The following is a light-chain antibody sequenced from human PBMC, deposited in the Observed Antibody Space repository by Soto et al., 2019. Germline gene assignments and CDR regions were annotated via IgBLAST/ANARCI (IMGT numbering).Light chain of an antibody. Sequence: EIVMTQSPDTLSVSPGERATLSCRASQSVTNNLAWYQQKPCQAPRLLIYGASNRATGIPDRFSGSGSGTDFTLTISRLEPEDFAVYYCQQYGSSGTFGQGTTVDIK. CDR2: GAS. V-gene: IGKV3-20*01. J-gene: IGKJ1*01. CDR3: QQYGSSGT. CDR1: QSVTNN.